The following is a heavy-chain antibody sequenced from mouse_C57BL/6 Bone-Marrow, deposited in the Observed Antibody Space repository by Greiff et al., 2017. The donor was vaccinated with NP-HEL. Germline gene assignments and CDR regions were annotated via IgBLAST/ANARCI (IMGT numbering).Heavy chain of an antibody. V-gene: IGHV5-12*01. CDR3: ARHYYGSSLAWFAY. CDR2: ISNGGGST. J-gene: IGHJ3*01. CDR1: GFTFSDYY. Sequence: DVQLQESGGGLVQPGGSLKLSCAASGFTFSDYYMYWVRQTPEKRLEWVAYISNGGGSTYYPDTVKGRFTISRDNAKNTLYLQMSRLKSEDTAMYYCARHYYGSSLAWFAYWGQGTLVTVSA. D-gene: IGHD1-1*01.